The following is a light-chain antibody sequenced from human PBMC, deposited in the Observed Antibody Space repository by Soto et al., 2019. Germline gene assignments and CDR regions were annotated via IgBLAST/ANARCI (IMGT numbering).Light chain of an antibody. V-gene: IGLV4-60*02. CDR1: SGHSSYI. CDR2: LEGSGSY. J-gene: IGLJ1*01. Sequence: QLVLTQSSSASASLGSSVKLTCTLSSGHSSYIIAWHQQQPGKAPRYLMKLEGSGSYNKGSGVPDRFSGSSSGADHYLTISNLXXXDEADYYCETWDSNTRVFGTGTKVTVL. CDR3: ETWDSNTRV.